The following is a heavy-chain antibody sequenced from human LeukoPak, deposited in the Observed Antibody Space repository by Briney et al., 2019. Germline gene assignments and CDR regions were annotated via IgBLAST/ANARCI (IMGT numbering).Heavy chain of an antibody. CDR2: IYHRGTT. J-gene: IGHJ4*02. D-gene: IGHD2-21*01. Sequence: SETLSLTCTVSGFFVSSGYYWGWIRQPPGKGLEWIGSIYHRGTTYYNPSLKSRVSMSVDTSKNQFSLKLSSVTAADTAVYYCARHLVVRAARTSRNFDYWGQGTLVTVSS. CDR3: ARHLVVRAARTSRNFDY. CDR1: GFFVSSGYY. V-gene: IGHV4-38-2*02.